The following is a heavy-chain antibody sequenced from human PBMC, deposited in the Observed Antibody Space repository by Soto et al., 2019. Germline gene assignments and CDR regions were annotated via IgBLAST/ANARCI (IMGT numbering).Heavy chain of an antibody. J-gene: IGHJ4*02. CDR1: GFTFDDYA. CDR2: ISWNSGSI. CDR3: AKAPGITGTIFDY. D-gene: IGHD1-20*01. V-gene: IGHV3-9*01. Sequence: EVQLVESGGGLVQPGRSLRLSCAASGFTFDDYAMHWVRQAPGKGLEWVSGISWNSGSIGYADSVKGRFTISRDNAKNSLYLQMNSLRAEDTALYYCAKAPGITGTIFDYWGQGTLVTVSS.